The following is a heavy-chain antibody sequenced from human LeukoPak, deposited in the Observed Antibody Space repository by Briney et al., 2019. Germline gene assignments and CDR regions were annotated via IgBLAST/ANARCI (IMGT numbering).Heavy chain of an antibody. D-gene: IGHD3-22*01. Sequence: PSETLSLTCTVSGGSISSSSYYWVWIRQPPGKGLEWIGSIYYSGSTYYNPSLKSRVTISVDTSKNQFSLKLSSVTAADTAVYYCATWINMIVVVTSYWGQGTLVTVSS. V-gene: IGHV4-39*01. CDR1: GGSISSSSYY. CDR2: IYYSGST. J-gene: IGHJ4*02. CDR3: ATWINMIVVVTSY.